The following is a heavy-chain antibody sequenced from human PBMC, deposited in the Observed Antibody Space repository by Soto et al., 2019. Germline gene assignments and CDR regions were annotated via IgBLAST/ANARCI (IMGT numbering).Heavy chain of an antibody. J-gene: IGHJ6*02. CDR1: GYTFTSYY. CDR3: ARIYSSTWYGMDV. D-gene: IGHD6-13*01. Sequence: QVQLVQSGAEVKKPGASVKVSCKASGYTFTSYYVHWVRQAPGQGLEWMGMINPRGGSTSYAQKFQGGVTMTRDTSTSTVYMELSSLRSEDTAVYYCARIYSSTWYGMDVWGQGTTVTVSS. CDR2: INPRGGST. V-gene: IGHV1-46*01.